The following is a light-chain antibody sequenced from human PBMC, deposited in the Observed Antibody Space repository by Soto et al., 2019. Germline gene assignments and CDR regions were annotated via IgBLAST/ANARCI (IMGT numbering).Light chain of an antibody. CDR3: SSYTSSSTRV. Sequence: QSALTQPASVSGSPGQSITISCTGTSSDVGGYNYVSWYQQNPGKAPKLMIYDVNNRPSGVSYRFSGSKSGNTASLTISGLQAEDEADYYCSSYTSSSTRVFGTGTKVTGL. CDR1: SSDVGGYNY. V-gene: IGLV2-14*01. CDR2: DVN. J-gene: IGLJ1*01.